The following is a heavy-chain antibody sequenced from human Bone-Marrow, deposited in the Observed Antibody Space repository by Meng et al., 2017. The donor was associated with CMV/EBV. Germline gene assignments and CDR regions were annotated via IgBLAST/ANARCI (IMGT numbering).Heavy chain of an antibody. CDR1: GFTFSSYW. CDR3: ARVPTLYCSSTSCYTWSEPDYYGMDV. Sequence: GGSLRLSCAASGFTFSSYWMHWVRQAPGKGLVWVSRINSDGSSTSYADSVKGRFTISRDNAKNTLYLQMNSLRAEDTAVYYCARVPTLYCSSTSCYTWSEPDYYGMDVWGQGTTVTVSS. J-gene: IGHJ6*02. V-gene: IGHV3-74*01. D-gene: IGHD2-2*02. CDR2: INSDGSST.